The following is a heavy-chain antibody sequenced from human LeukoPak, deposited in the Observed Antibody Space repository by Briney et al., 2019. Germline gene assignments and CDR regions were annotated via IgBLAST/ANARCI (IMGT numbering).Heavy chain of an antibody. V-gene: IGHV3-53*01. D-gene: IGHD1-26*01. CDR3: ARDLREHGVFDI. CDR2: IYSDGST. J-gene: IGHJ3*02. Sequence: GGSLRLSCAASGFTVSSNYMSWVRQAPGKGLEWVSEIYSDGSTYYAASVKGRFSISRDNSKNTLYLQRNSLRAEDTAVYYCARDLREHGVFDIWGQGTMVTVSS. CDR1: GFTVSSNY.